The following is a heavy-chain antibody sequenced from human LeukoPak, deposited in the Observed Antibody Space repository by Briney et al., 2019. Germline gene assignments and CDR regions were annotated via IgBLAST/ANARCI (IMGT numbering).Heavy chain of an antibody. CDR3: ARDPLYYYDSSGYSSRYYYYGMDV. V-gene: IGHV3-74*01. CDR1: GLTFSSYW. CDR2: INSDGSST. D-gene: IGHD3-22*01. J-gene: IGHJ6*02. Sequence: GGSLRLSFAASGLTFSSYWMRWVRQAPGKGLVWVSRINSDGSSTSYADSVKGRFTISRDNAKITLYLQMTSLRAEDTAVYYCARDPLYYYDSSGYSSRYYYYGMDVWGQGTTVTVSS.